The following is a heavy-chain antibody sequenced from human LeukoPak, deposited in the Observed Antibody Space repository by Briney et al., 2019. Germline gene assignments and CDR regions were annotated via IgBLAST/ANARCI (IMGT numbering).Heavy chain of an antibody. J-gene: IGHJ5*02. CDR2: INHSGST. CDR1: GGSFSGYY. CDR3: ARGPPRAQGYNWFDP. V-gene: IGHV4-34*01. Sequence: PSETLSLTCAVYGGSFSGYYWSWIRQPPGKGLEWIGEINHSGSTNYNPSLKSRVTISVDTSKNQFSLKLSSVTAADTAVYYCARGPPRAQGYNWFDPWGQGTLVTVSS.